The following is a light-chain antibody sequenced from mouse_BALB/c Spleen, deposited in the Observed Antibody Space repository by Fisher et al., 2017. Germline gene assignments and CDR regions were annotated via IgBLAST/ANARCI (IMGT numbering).Light chain of an antibody. Sequence: DIVLTQSPAIMSASLGEKVTMSCRASSSVNYMYWYQQKSGTSPKRWIYDTSKLASGVPARFSGSGSGNSYSLTISSMEGEDAATYYCQQFTSSPSTFGAGTKLELK. V-gene: IGKV4-50*01. CDR2: DTS. J-gene: IGKJ5*01. CDR3: QQFTSSPST. CDR1: SSVNY.